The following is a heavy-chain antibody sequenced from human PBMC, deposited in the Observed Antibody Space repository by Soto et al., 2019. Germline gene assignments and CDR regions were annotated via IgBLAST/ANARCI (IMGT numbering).Heavy chain of an antibody. CDR3: ARDQYQYAPNHPYYFDY. CDR2: ISVSGSIR. J-gene: IGHJ4*02. D-gene: IGHD2-8*01. Sequence: EVQLVESGGGLVQPGGSLRLSCAASGFTFSTYSMNWVRQAPGKGLEWVAFISVSGSIRYYADSVRGRFTISRDNAKNPLFLEINSLTDEDTAVYYCARDQYQYAPNHPYYFDYWGRGTLVAVSS. CDR1: GFTFSTYS. V-gene: IGHV3-48*02.